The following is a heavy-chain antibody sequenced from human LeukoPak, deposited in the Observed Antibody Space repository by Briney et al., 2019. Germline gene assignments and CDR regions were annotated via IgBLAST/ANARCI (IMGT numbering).Heavy chain of an antibody. V-gene: IGHV1-2*06. D-gene: IGHD3-22*01. CDR2: INPNSGGT. J-gene: IGHJ4*02. Sequence: ASVKVSCKASGYTLTDYYMHWVRQAPGQGLEWMGRINPNSGGTNYAQRFQGRVTMTRDTSISTVYMELSRLRSDDTAVYYCARVGYYESSGYYEYWGRGTLVTVSS. CDR1: GYTLTDYY. CDR3: ARVGYYESSGYYEY.